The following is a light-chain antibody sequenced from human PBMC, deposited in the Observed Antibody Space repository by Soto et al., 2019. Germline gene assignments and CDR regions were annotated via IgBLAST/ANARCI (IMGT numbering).Light chain of an antibody. CDR2: GAS. J-gene: IGKJ4*01. V-gene: IGKV3-15*01. Sequence: EIVMTQSPATLSVSPGARATLSCMASQSVSSNLAWYQQKPGQAPRLLIYGASTRATGIPARFSGSGSGTEFTLTISSLQSEDFAVYYCQQYNNWPLTFGGGTKVDI. CDR1: QSVSSN. CDR3: QQYNNWPLT.